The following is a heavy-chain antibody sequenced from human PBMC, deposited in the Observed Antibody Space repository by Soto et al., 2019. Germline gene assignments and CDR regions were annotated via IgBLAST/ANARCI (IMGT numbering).Heavy chain of an antibody. V-gene: IGHV3-23*01. Sequence: DVQLLESGGGLVEPGGSLTLSCAASGFPSSTYALNWVRQAPGKGPEWVSTISESGHHTHYADSVKGRFTISRDKSKNTLCLQMNSLRVDDTAIYYCTKSDGCGGGACYTGTYYYFDVWGRGTLVTVSS. J-gene: IGHJ2*01. D-gene: IGHD3-16*02. CDR2: ISESGHHT. CDR1: GFPSSTYA. CDR3: TKSDGCGGGACYTGTYYYFDV.